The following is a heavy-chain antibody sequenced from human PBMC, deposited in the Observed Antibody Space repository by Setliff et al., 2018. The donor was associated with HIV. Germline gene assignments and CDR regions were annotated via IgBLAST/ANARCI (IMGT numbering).Heavy chain of an antibody. Sequence: SETLSLTCAVYGGSLSGYYWSWVRQSPGRGLEWIGEINQSGNTNFNPSLKSRLIISVDTSKSQFSLKLTSVTAADTALYYCARDLRGTQSSDYWGQGTLVTVSS. CDR1: GGSLSGYY. CDR2: INQSGNT. CDR3: ARDLRGTQSSDY. V-gene: IGHV4-34*01. D-gene: IGHD1-1*01. J-gene: IGHJ4*02.